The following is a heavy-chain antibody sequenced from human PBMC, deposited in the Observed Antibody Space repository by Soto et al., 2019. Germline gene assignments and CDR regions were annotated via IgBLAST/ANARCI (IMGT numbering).Heavy chain of an antibody. V-gene: IGHV4-39*02. J-gene: IGHJ4*01. D-gene: IGHD3-22*01. CDR3: ATPIFSYDSFDY. CDR1: GGSISSSSYY. CDR2: IYYSGTS. Sequence: SETLSLTCTVSGGSISSSSYYWGWIRQSPGKGLEWIGSIYYSGTSHYNPSLKSRVTISVDTSKNHLSLKLSSVTAADTAVYYCATPIFSYDSFDYWGQGTLVT.